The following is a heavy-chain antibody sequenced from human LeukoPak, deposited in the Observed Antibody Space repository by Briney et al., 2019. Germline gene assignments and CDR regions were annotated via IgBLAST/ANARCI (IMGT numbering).Heavy chain of an antibody. Sequence: SETLSLTCTVSGGSISSYYWSWIRQPPGKGLEWIGYIYCSGSTNYNPSLKSRVTISVDTSKNQFSLKLSSVTAADTAVYYCARHTTTFYFDYWGQGTLVTVSS. CDR1: GGSISSYY. D-gene: IGHD5-12*01. V-gene: IGHV4-59*08. J-gene: IGHJ4*02. CDR3: ARHTTTFYFDY. CDR2: IYCSGST.